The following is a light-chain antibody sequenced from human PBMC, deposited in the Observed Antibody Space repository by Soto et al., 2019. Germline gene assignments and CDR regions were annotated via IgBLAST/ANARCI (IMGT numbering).Light chain of an antibody. CDR2: EVS. Sequence: QSALTQPASVSGSPGQSITISCTGTSSDVGAYNNVSWYQQHPGKAPKFMIYEVSNRPSGVSNRFSGSKSGNTASLTISGLQAEDEADYYCSSYTSSSTPFVLGTGTKLTVL. V-gene: IGLV2-14*01. CDR1: SSDVGAYNN. J-gene: IGLJ1*01. CDR3: SSYTSSSTPFV.